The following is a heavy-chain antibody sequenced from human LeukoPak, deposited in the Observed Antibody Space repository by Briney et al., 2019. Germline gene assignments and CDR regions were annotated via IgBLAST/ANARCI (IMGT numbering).Heavy chain of an antibody. Sequence: GGSLRLSCAASGFTFSGSAMHGVRQASGKGLEWVGRIRSKANSYATAYAASVKGRFTISRDDAKNTAYLQMNSLKTEDTAVSYCTIGWELPNWFDPWGQGTLVTVSS. CDR1: GFTFSGSA. CDR2: IRSKANSYAT. CDR3: TIGWELPNWFDP. J-gene: IGHJ5*02. V-gene: IGHV3-73*01. D-gene: IGHD1-7*01.